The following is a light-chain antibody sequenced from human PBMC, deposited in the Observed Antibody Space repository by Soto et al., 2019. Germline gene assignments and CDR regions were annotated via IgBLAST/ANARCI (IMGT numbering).Light chain of an antibody. CDR1: SSDVGGYNY. J-gene: IGLJ1*01. V-gene: IGLV2-8*01. CDR3: SSYAGSSFYV. Sequence: QSALTQPPSASGSPGQSVTISCTGTSSDVGGYNYVSWYQQHPGKAPQLILYKVAKRPSGVPDRFSGSKSGNTASLTVSGRQAEEEADDYCSSYAGSSFYVFGTGTKLTVL. CDR2: KVA.